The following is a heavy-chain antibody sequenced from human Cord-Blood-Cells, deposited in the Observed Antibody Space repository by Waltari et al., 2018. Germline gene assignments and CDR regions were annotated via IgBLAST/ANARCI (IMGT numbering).Heavy chain of an antibody. J-gene: IGHJ5*02. CDR3: ARGRITIFGVVWWFDP. D-gene: IGHD3-3*01. CDR2: IIPIFGTA. V-gene: IGHV1-69*01. Sequence: QVQLVQSGAEVKKPGSSVKVSCKASGGTFSSYAISWVRQAPGQGLEWMGGIIPIFGTANYAQKFQGRVTITADESTSTAYMELGSLRSEDTAVYYCARGRITIFGVVWWFDPWGQGTLVTVSS. CDR1: GGTFSSYA.